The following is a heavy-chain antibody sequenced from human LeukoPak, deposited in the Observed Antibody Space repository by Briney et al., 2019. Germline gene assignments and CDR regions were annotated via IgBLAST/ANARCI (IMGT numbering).Heavy chain of an antibody. CDR2: IYYSGST. V-gene: IGHV4-39*01. J-gene: IGHJ4*02. CDR3: ARRPSRYGSGSYYRY. CDR1: GGSISSSNYY. Sequence: SETLSLTCTVSGGSISSSNYYWGWIRQPPGKGLEWIGSIYYSGSTYYNPSLKSRVTISVDTSKNQFSLKLSSVTVADTAVYYCARRPSRYGSGSYYRYWGQGTLVTVSS. D-gene: IGHD3-10*01.